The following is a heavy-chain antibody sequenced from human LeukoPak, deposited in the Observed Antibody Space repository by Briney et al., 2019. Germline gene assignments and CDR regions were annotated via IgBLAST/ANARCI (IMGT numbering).Heavy chain of an antibody. Sequence: ASVKVSCKASGYTFTSYDINWVRQATGQGLEWMGWMNPNSSNTGYAQKFQGRVTMTRNTSISTAYMELSSLRSEDTAVYYCARATLGALAAPLDYYYYMDVWGKGTTVTVSS. CDR2: MNPNSSNT. V-gene: IGHV1-8*01. D-gene: IGHD6-19*01. CDR3: ARATLGALAAPLDYYYYMDV. CDR1: GYTFTSYD. J-gene: IGHJ6*03.